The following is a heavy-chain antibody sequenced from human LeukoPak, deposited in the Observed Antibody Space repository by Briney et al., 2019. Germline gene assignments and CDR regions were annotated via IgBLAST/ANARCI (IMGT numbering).Heavy chain of an antibody. V-gene: IGHV3-33*06. CDR3: AKDMDVYGSGSYYKGFDY. J-gene: IGHJ4*02. D-gene: IGHD3-10*01. CDR1: GFTFSIYA. CDR2: IWYDGSNK. Sequence: PGGSLRLSCAASGFTFSIYAMHRVRQAPGKGLECVAVIWYDGSNKYYADSVKGRFTLSRDNSKNTLCMQMNSLRAEDTAVYYCAKDMDVYGSGSYYKGFDYWGQGTLVTVSS.